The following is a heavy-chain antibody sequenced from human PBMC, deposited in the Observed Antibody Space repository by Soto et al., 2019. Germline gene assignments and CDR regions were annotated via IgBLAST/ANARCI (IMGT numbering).Heavy chain of an antibody. CDR3: ARGYSSRSLALTRTLGYNY. D-gene: IGHD6-13*01. Sequence: SETLSLTCAVYGGSFSGYYWSWIRQPPGKGLEWIGEINHSGSTNYNPSLKSRVTISVDTSKNQFSLKLSSVTAADTAVYYCARGYSSRSLALTRTLGYNYWGQGTLVTVSS. CDR1: GGSFSGYY. J-gene: IGHJ4*02. CDR2: INHSGST. V-gene: IGHV4-34*01.